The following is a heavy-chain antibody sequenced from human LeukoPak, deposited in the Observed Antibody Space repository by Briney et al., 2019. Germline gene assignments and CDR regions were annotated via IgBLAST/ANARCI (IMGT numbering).Heavy chain of an antibody. D-gene: IGHD1-14*01. CDR3: ARGGSGGTY. V-gene: IGHV4-59*01. CDR1: GGSISPYY. Sequence: SETLSLTCSVSGGSISPYYWSWIRQPPGKGLEWIGYIYYSGDTNYNSYLESRVTISVDTSKNQFSLKLTSVTAADTAVYYCARGGSGGTYWGQGTLVVVSS. CDR2: IYYSGDT. J-gene: IGHJ4*02.